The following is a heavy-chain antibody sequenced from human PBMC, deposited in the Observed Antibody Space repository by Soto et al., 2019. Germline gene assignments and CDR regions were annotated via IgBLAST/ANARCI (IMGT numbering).Heavy chain of an antibody. CDR2: ISTHNGNT. Sequence: GASVKVSCKASGYSFSSYGITWVRQAPGQGLEWMGWISTHNGNTNYAQKFQDRVTMTTDTATNSVYMELRSLRSDDTAVYYCARYPLWFEVQIHYYYTLDVWGQGTTVTVSS. J-gene: IGHJ6*02. CDR1: GYSFSSYG. V-gene: IGHV1-18*01. CDR3: ARYPLWFEVQIHYYYTLDV. D-gene: IGHD3-10*01.